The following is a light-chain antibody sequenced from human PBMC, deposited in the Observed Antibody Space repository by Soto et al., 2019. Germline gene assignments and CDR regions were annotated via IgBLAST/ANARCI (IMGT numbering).Light chain of an antibody. J-gene: IGKJ1*01. CDR3: QQYDNLPLA. CDR1: QDISNY. V-gene: IGKV1-33*01. Sequence: DIQMTQSPSSLSASVGDRVTITCQASQDISNYLNWYQQKPGKAPKLPIYDASNLETGVPSRFSGSGSGTDFTFTISSLQPEDIATYYCQQYDNLPLAFGQGTKVEIK. CDR2: DAS.